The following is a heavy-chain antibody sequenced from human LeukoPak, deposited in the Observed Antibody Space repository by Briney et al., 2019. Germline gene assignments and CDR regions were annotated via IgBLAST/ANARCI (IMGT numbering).Heavy chain of an antibody. D-gene: IGHD6-19*01. CDR3: AKGSDSSGLYYFDY. CDR1: GFTFSRYG. Sequence: PGGSLRHSCAASGFTFSRYGMHWVRQAPGKGLEWVAVISYDGSNKYYADSVKGRFTISRDNSKNTLYLQMNSLRAEDTAVYYCAKGSDSSGLYYFDYWGQGTLVTVSS. V-gene: IGHV3-30*18. J-gene: IGHJ4*02. CDR2: ISYDGSNK.